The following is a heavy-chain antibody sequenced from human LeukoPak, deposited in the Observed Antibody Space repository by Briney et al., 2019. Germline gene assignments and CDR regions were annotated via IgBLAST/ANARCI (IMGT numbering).Heavy chain of an antibody. CDR2: ISYDGSNK. J-gene: IGHJ4*02. D-gene: IGHD2-15*01. Sequence: PGGSLRLSGAASGFTCSSYAMHWVRQAPGKVLEWVAVISYDGSNKYYADSVKGRFTISRDNSKNTLYLQMNSLRAEDTAVYYCAKDRGGSRKTDYWGQGTLVTVSS. CDR1: GFTCSSYA. V-gene: IGHV3-30*04. CDR3: AKDRGGSRKTDY.